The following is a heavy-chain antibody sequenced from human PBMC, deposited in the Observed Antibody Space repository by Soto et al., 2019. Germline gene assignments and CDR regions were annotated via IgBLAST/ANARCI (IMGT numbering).Heavy chain of an antibody. CDR2: INPSGGST. J-gene: IGHJ4*02. D-gene: IGHD6-19*01. Sequence: GASVKVSCKASGYTFTSYYMHWVRQAPGQGLEWMGKINPSGGSTSYAQKFQGRVTMTRDTSTSTVYMELSSLRSEDTAVYYCARVIGGWYYFDYWGQGTLVTVSS. CDR1: GYTFTSYY. CDR3: ARVIGGWYYFDY. V-gene: IGHV1-46*01.